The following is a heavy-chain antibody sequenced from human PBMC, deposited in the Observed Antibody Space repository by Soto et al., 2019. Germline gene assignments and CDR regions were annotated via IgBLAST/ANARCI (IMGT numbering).Heavy chain of an antibody. CDR2: IRGFSPYT. J-gene: IGHJ6*02. V-gene: IGHV3-21*01. Sequence: EVQLVESGGGLVKPGGSLRLSCVASGFTFRTYTMNWVRQAPGKGLEWVSGIRGFSPYTFYAESVKGRFTISRDNAKNSLYLQMNSLGVEDTAVYNCARDRGYDAHDYYYNAMDVWGQGTTVTVSS. CDR3: ARDRGYDAHDYYYNAMDV. CDR1: GFTFRTYT. D-gene: IGHD2-15*01.